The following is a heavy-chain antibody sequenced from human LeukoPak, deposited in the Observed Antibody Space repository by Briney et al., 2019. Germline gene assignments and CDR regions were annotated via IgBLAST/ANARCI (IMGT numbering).Heavy chain of an antibody. CDR3: ATQPGGYYDSSGYSPPSY. V-gene: IGHV1-69*13. D-gene: IGHD3-22*01. CDR2: IIPISGTA. CDR1: GGTFSSYA. Sequence: RASVKVSCKASGGTFSSYAISWVRQAPGQGLEWMGGIIPISGTANYAQKFQGRVTITADESTSTAYMELSSLRSEDTAVYYCATQPGGYYDSSGYSPPSYWGQGTLVTVSS. J-gene: IGHJ4*02.